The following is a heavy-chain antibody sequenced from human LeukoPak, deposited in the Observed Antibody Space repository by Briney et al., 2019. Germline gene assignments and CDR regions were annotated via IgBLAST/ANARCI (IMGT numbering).Heavy chain of an antibody. Sequence: GASVKVSCKASGYTFTSYGISWVRQAPGQGLEWMGWISAYNGNTSYAQKLQGRVTMTTDTSTSTAYMELRSLRSDDTAVYYCARFIAVARRGYYFDYWGQGTLVTVSS. J-gene: IGHJ4*02. CDR2: ISAYNGNT. CDR3: ARFIAVARRGYYFDY. V-gene: IGHV1-18*01. D-gene: IGHD6-19*01. CDR1: GYTFTSYG.